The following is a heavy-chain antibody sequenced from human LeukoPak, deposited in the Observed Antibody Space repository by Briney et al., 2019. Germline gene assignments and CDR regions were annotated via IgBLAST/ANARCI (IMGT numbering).Heavy chain of an antibody. CDR3: ARDRYYYDSSGYWGREEDYYYYGMDV. V-gene: IGHV3-30-3*01. Sequence: HPGGSLRLSCTASGFTFSGYAMHWVRQAPGKGLEWVAIISYDGSNKYYADSVKGRFTISRDNSKNTMYLQMNSLRAEDTAVYYCARDRYYYDSSGYWGREEDYYYYGMDVWGQGTTVTVS. CDR2: ISYDGSNK. CDR1: GFTFSGYA. D-gene: IGHD3-22*01. J-gene: IGHJ6*02.